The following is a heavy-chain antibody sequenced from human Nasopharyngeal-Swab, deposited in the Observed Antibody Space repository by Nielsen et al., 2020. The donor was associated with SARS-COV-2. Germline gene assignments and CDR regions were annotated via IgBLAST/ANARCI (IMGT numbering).Heavy chain of an antibody. J-gene: IGHJ5*02. D-gene: IGHD6-13*01. CDR2: ISSSSSYI. V-gene: IGHV3-21*01. CDR3: ARDGLAAADPAYNWFDP. Sequence: VRQAPGKGLEWVSSISSSSSYIYYADSVKGRFTISRDNAKNSLYLQMNSLRAEDTAVYYCARDGLAAADPAYNWFDPWGQGTLVTV.